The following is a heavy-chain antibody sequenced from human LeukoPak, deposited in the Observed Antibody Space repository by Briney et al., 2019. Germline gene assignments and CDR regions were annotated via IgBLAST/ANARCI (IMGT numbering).Heavy chain of an antibody. CDR1: GFTFSSYG. Sequence: GGSLRLSCAASGFTFSSYGMHWVRQAPGKGLEWVAVIWYDGSNKYYADSVKGRFTISRDNSKNTLYLQMNSLRAEDMALYYCAKEGTDYYFDYWGQGTLVTVSS. J-gene: IGHJ4*02. D-gene: IGHD1-1*01. CDR3: AKEGTDYYFDY. V-gene: IGHV3-30*02. CDR2: IWYDGSNK.